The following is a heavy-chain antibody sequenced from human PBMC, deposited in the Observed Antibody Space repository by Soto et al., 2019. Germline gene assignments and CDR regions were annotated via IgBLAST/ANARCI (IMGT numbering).Heavy chain of an antibody. CDR3: ARATVMSDGMDV. Sequence: GASVKVSFKASGYTFTGYYMHWLRQAPGQGLEWMGWINPNSGGTNYAQKFQGRVTMTRDTSISTAYMELSRLRSDDTAVYYCARATVMSDGMDVWGQGTTVTVSS. D-gene: IGHD4-17*01. V-gene: IGHV1-2*02. CDR2: INPNSGGT. J-gene: IGHJ6*02. CDR1: GYTFTGYY.